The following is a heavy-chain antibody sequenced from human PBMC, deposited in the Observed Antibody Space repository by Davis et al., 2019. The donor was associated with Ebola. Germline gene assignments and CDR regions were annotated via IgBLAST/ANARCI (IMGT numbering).Heavy chain of an antibody. CDR2: ISDSGRT. CDR3: ARFGGGAY. J-gene: IGHJ4*02. D-gene: IGHD3-16*01. CDR1: DASISGHY. V-gene: IGHV4-59*11. Sequence: PSETLSLTCSVSDASISGHYWNWFRQPPGKGLEWIGFISDSGRTNYNPSLKSRVTISADTSKNQFSLNLSSVTAADTAVYFCARFGGGAYWGQGTLVTVSS.